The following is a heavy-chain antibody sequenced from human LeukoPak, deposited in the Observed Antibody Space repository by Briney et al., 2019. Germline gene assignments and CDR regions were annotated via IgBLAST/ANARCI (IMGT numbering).Heavy chain of an antibody. CDR2: ISWNSGSI. Sequence: SLRLSCAASGFTFDDYAMHWVRQAPGKGLEWVTGISWNSGSIGYADSVKGRFTISRDNAKNSLYLQMNSLRAEDTALYYCAKMKGHPLPKYYMDVWGQGTTVTVSS. V-gene: IGHV3-9*01. CDR3: AKMKGHPLPKYYMDV. CDR1: GFTFDDYA. J-gene: IGHJ6*01. D-gene: IGHD1-26*01.